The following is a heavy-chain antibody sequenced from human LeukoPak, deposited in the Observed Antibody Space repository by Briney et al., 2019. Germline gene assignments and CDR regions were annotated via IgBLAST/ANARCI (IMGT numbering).Heavy chain of an antibody. V-gene: IGHV3-11*01. CDR3: ARVGYNSGWYVLYYFDY. J-gene: IGHJ4*02. D-gene: IGHD6-19*01. CDR2: IRSSGSTI. Sequence: GGSLRLSCAASGFTVSSNYMSWVRQPQGRGLGWVSYIRSSGSTIYYADSVKGRFTISRDNAKNSLYLQMNSLRAEDTAVYYCARVGYNSGWYVLYYFDYWGQGTLVTVSS. CDR1: GFTVSSNY.